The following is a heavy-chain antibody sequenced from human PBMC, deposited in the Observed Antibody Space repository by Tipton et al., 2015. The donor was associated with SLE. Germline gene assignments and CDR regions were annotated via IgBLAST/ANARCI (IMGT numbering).Heavy chain of an antibody. CDR2: INHSGST. CDR3: ARTHHTYYYDSSGYSPTPFLFDY. D-gene: IGHD3-22*01. V-gene: IGHV4-34*01. CDR1: GFTFSDYY. J-gene: IGHJ4*02. Sequence: LRLSCAASGFTFSDYYMSWIRQPPGKGLEWIGEINHSGSTNYNPSLKSRVTISVDTSKNQFSLKLSSVTAADTAVYYCARTHHTYYYDSSGYSPTPFLFDYWGQGTLVTVSS.